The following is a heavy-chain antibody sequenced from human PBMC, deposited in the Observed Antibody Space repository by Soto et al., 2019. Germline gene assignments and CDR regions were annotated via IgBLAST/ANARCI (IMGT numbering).Heavy chain of an antibody. CDR2: IGAGSDTI. V-gene: IGHV3-48*02. J-gene: IGHJ4*02. CDR1: GFTFRNFG. Sequence: EVQLVESGGGLVQPGGSLRLSCTASGFTFRNFGRNWVGQAPGKGLEWVSYIGAGSDTILYADSVKGRFTISRDDARNSLFLQMNSLRDEDTAVYYCARGEEVGYWGQGTLVTVSA. D-gene: IGHD2-21*01. CDR3: ARGEEVGY.